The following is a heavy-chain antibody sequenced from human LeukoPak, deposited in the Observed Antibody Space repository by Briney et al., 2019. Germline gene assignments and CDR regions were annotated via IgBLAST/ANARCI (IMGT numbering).Heavy chain of an antibody. J-gene: IGHJ6*02. D-gene: IGHD1-1*01. V-gene: IGHV3-53*01. CDR2: IYSGGST. CDR3: ARDGSQLERRKYGMDV. Sequence: GGSLRLSCAASGFTVSSNYMSWVRQAPGKGLEWVSVIYSGGSTYYADSVKGRFTISRDNSKNTLYLQMNSLRAEDTAVYYCARDGSQLERRKYGMDVWGQGTTVTVSS. CDR1: GFTVSSNY.